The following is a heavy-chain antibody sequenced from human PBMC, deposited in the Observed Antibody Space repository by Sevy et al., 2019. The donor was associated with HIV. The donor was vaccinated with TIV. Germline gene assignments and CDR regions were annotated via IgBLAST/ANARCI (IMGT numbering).Heavy chain of an antibody. CDR2: IWYDGTIK. CDR3: ARGGGYCGGDCYSIDY. J-gene: IGHJ4*02. Sequence: GGSLRLSCAASGLTFSSYVMHWVRQAPGKGLEWVALIWYDGTIKYYADSVKGRFTISRYNSEDTLFLQMNSLAPEDTAVYYCARGGGYCGGDCYSIDYWGQGALVTVSS. V-gene: IGHV3-33*08. D-gene: IGHD2-21*02. CDR1: GLTFSSYV.